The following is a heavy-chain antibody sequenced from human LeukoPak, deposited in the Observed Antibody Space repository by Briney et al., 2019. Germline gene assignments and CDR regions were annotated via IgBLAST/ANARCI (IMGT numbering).Heavy chain of an antibody. CDR3: ARGSSGWKVPILFGY. CDR1: GFTFSSYW. V-gene: IGHV3-7*03. Sequence: GGSLRLSCAASGFTFSSYWMSWVRQAPGKGLEWVANIKQDGSEKYYVDSVKGQFTISRDNAKNSLYLQMNSLRAEDTAVYYCARGSSGWKVPILFGYWGQGTLVTVSS. J-gene: IGHJ4*02. D-gene: IGHD6-19*01. CDR2: IKQDGSEK.